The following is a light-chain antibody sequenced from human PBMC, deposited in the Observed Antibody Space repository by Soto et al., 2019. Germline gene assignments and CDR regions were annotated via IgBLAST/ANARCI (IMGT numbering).Light chain of an antibody. V-gene: IGLV2-23*01. CDR3: CSYAGSSTYV. Sequence: QSALTQPASVSGPPGQSITISCTGTSSDVGSYNLVSWYQQHPGKAPPKLMIYEGSKRPSGVSNRVSGSQSGNTASLTTSGLQAEDEADYYCCSYAGSSTYVFGTGTQVTVL. CDR2: EGS. CDR1: SSDVGSYNL. J-gene: IGLJ1*01.